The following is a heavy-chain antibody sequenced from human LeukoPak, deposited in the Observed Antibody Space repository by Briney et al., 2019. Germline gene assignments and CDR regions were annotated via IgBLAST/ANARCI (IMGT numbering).Heavy chain of an antibody. V-gene: IGHV1-46*01. J-gene: IGHJ4*02. CDR2: INPSGGST. CDR1: GYTSTSYY. D-gene: IGHD3-22*01. CDR3: ARETYYYDTRGYYPYYFDY. Sequence: ASVKVSCKALGYTSTSYYIHWVRQAPGQGLEWMGVINPSGGSTKYAESFQGRVSMTRNTSTSTVYMELSTLTSDDTAVYYCARETYYYDTRGYYPYYFDYWGQGIQVTVSS.